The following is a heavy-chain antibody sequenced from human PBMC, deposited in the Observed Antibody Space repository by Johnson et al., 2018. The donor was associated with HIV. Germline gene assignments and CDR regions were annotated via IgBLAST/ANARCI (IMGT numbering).Heavy chain of an antibody. CDR3: AKGQYSSSRRADAFDI. D-gene: IGHD6-6*01. Sequence: VQLVESGGGLVQPGGSLRLSCAASGFTFSSYAMSWVRQAPGKGLEWVSAISGSGGSTYYADSVKGRFTISRDNSKNTLSLQMNSLRAEDTAVYYCAKGQYSSSRRADAFDIWGQGTMVTVSS. CDR1: GFTFSSYA. J-gene: IGHJ3*02. V-gene: IGHV3-23*04. CDR2: ISGSGGST.